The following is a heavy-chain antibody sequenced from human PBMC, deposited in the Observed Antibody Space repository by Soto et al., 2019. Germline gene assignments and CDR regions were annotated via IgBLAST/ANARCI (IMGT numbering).Heavy chain of an antibody. Sequence: QVQLVQSGAEVKKPGASVKVSCKASGYTFIGYYMHWVRQAPGKGLEWVAVISYDGSNKYYADSVKGRFTISRDNSKNTLYLQMNSLRAEDTAVYYCAREIVDTAMVTNKAFDYWGQGTLVTVSS. CDR1: GYTFIGYY. J-gene: IGHJ4*02. V-gene: IGHV3-30-3*01. CDR3: AREIVDTAMVTNKAFDY. D-gene: IGHD5-18*01. CDR2: ISYDGSNK.